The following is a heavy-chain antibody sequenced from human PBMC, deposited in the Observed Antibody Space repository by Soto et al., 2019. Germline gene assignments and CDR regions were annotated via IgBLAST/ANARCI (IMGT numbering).Heavy chain of an antibody. Sequence: VQLQESGPGLVKPSETLSLTCTVSGGSVSSGSYYWSWIRQPPGKGLEWIGYIYYSGSTNYNPSLKSRVTISVDTSKNQFSLKLSSVTAADTAVYYCARGYYDFWSGYLVYNWFDPWGQGTLVTVSS. CDR1: GGSVSSGSYY. V-gene: IGHV4-61*01. J-gene: IGHJ5*02. CDR3: ARGYYDFWSGYLVYNWFDP. D-gene: IGHD3-3*01. CDR2: IYYSGST.